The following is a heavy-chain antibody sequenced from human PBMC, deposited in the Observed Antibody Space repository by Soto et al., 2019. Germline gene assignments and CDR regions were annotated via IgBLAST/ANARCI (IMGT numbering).Heavy chain of an antibody. Sequence: SVKVSCKASGGTFSSYTISWVRQAPGQGLEWMGRIIPILGIANYAQKFQGRVTITADKSTSTAYMELSSLRSEDTAVYYCARDLDPEDAFDIWGQGTMVTVSS. CDR1: GGTFSSYT. J-gene: IGHJ3*02. CDR3: ARDLDPEDAFDI. V-gene: IGHV1-69*04. CDR2: IIPILGIA. D-gene: IGHD3-9*01.